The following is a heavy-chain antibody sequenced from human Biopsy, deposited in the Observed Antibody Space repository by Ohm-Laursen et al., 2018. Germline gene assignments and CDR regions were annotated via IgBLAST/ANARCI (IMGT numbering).Heavy chain of an antibody. D-gene: IGHD2-15*01. J-gene: IGHJ4*02. CDR3: AKTFHGSSFLYDY. CDR1: GFAFSSFV. V-gene: IGHV3-23*01. CDR2: ITASGVST. Sequence: SLRLSCAASGFAFSSFVMTWVRQAPGKGLEWVSTITASGVSTYYADSVRGRLTISRDNSKNTLYLQMNSLTAEDTAVYYCAKTFHGSSFLYDYWDRGTLVTVSS.